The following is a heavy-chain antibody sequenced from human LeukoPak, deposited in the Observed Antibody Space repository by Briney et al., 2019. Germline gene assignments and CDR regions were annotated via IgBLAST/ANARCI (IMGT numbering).Heavy chain of an antibody. V-gene: IGHV3-23*01. CDR1: GFSFISFA. D-gene: IGHD5-12*01. J-gene: IGHJ4*02. Sequence: PGGSLRLSCAASGFSFISFAMSWVRQAPGKGLEWVSVISGLGDSTNYAESVKGRLTISRDNSKNTVYLLMNSLRGEDTAVYYCPKGPAKYSGYDYFEYWGQGTLPTVSS. CDR2: ISGLGDST. CDR3: PKGPAKYSGYDYFEY.